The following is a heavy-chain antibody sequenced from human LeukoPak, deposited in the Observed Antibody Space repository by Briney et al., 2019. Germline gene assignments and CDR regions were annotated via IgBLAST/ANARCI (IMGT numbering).Heavy chain of an antibody. CDR2: INPNSGGT. Sequence: ASVKVSCKASGYTFTGYYMHWVRQAPGQGLEWMGWINPNSGGTNYAQKFQGRVTLTRDTSITTAYMELTSLRSDDTAVYYCTRHVIGAPGGNDYWGQGTLVTVSS. J-gene: IGHJ4*02. D-gene: IGHD6-13*01. V-gene: IGHV1-2*02. CDR1: GYTFTGYY. CDR3: TRHVIGAPGGNDY.